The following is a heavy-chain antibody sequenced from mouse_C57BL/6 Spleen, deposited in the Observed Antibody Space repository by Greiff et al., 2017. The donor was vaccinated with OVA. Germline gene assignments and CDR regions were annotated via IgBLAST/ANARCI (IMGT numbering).Heavy chain of an antibody. V-gene: IGHV1-82*01. J-gene: IGHJ4*01. CDR3: ARSGEYGNYYAMDY. CDR1: GYAFSSSW. D-gene: IGHD1-2*01. CDR2: IYPGDGDT. Sequence: VKLMESGPELVKPGASVKISCKASGYAFSSSWMNWVKQRPGKGLEWIGRIYPGDGDTNYNGKFKGKATLTADKSSSTAYMQLSSLTSEDSAVYFCARSGEYGNYYAMDYWGQGTSVTVSS.